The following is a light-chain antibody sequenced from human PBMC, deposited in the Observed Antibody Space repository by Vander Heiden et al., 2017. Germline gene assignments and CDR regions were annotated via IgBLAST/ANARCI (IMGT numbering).Light chain of an antibody. V-gene: IGLV1-36*01. CDR3: AASADSLNGDV. Sequence: QPVLTQPPSVSDAPRPRVTISCSGSSSNIGNNAVNWYQQLPGKAPKLLIYYDDLLPSGVSDRFSCSKTGTSGYPVTSGVQSEDEADDYCAASADSLNGDVFGGGTKLTVL. J-gene: IGLJ2*01. CDR2: YDD. CDR1: SSNIGNNA.